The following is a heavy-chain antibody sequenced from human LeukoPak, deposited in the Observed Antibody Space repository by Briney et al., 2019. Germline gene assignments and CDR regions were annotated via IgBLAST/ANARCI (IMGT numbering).Heavy chain of an antibody. Sequence: PSETLSLTCTVSGTSITTYYWSCIRQPPGKGLEWIGYIYYSGSTTYNPSLKSRVTISVDSSKNQFSLKLSSVTAADTAVYYCARDYDSTGYYDFWGQGTLVTVSS. J-gene: IGHJ4*02. CDR3: ARDYDSTGYYDF. D-gene: IGHD3-22*01. CDR2: IYYSGST. CDR1: GTSITTYY. V-gene: IGHV4-59*01.